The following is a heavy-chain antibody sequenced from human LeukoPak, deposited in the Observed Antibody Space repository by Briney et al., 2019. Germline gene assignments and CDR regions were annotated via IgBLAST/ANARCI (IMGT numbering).Heavy chain of an antibody. Sequence: GGSLRLSCAVSGFTFSSYAVSWVRQAPGKGLECVSIISGGGGIIYYADSVQGRFTIFRDNSKNTVYLQMNSLGAEDTAVYYCATAPYCNGGSCYSEDLYFDYWGQGTLVTVSS. CDR2: ISGGGGII. CDR1: GFTFSSYA. CDR3: ATAPYCNGGSCYSEDLYFDY. J-gene: IGHJ4*02. V-gene: IGHV3-23*01. D-gene: IGHD2-15*01.